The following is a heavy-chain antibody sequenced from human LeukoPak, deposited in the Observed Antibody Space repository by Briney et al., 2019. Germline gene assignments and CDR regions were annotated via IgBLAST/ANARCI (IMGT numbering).Heavy chain of an antibody. D-gene: IGHD3-10*01. Sequence: AGGSLRLSCAASGFIFTSYGMSWVRQAPGKGLEWVSTINTSGATTYYADSVKGRFTISRDNSKNTLYLQMNSLRAEDTAVYYCAKDPSYYGSTSNNDYWGQGTLVTVSS. J-gene: IGHJ4*02. V-gene: IGHV3-23*01. CDR3: AKDPSYYGSTSNNDY. CDR2: INTSGATT. CDR1: GFIFTSYG.